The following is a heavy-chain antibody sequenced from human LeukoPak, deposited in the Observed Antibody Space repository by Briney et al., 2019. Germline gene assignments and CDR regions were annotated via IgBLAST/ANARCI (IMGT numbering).Heavy chain of an antibody. CDR1: GFTFSSYW. V-gene: IGHV3-74*01. D-gene: IGHD1-26*01. CDR3: TGGAGATVY. CDR2: ISSDGSAT. J-gene: IGHJ4*01. Sequence: PGGSLRLSCAASGFTFSSYWMHWVRQAPGKGLVWVSRISSDGSATDYADSVKGRFTISRDNAKNTLYLQMNSLKTEDTAVYYCTGGAGATVYWGQGSLVTVSS.